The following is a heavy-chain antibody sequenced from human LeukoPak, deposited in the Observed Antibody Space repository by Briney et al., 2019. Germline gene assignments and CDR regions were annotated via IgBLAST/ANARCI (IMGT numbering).Heavy chain of an antibody. CDR3: ARGASIRGHIVVVPAAMGNWNYEGSHMDV. CDR2: IKQDGSEK. Sequence: GGSLRLSCAASGFTFSSYWMSWVRQAPGKGLEWVANIKQDGSEKYYVDSVKGRFTISRDNAKNSLYLQMNSLRAEDTAVYYCARGASIRGHIVVVPAAMGNWNYEGSHMDVWGKGTTVTVSS. D-gene: IGHD2-2*01. V-gene: IGHV3-7*01. J-gene: IGHJ6*03. CDR1: GFTFSSYW.